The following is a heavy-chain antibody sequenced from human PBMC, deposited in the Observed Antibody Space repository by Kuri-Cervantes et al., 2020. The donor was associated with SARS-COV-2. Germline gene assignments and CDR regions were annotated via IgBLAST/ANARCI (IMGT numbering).Heavy chain of an antibody. J-gene: IGHJ6*02. CDR1: GFTYSDYT. D-gene: IGHD3-3*01. CDR2: ISPSSRNII. V-gene: IGHV3-48*01. Sequence: ESLKISCAASGFTYSDYTLNWVRQAPGKGLEWVSYISPSSRNIIHNADSVKGRFTISRDNAKNLLYLQMNNLRVEDTAIYYCAKATVRFLEWLQYYYYYGMDVWGQGTTVTVSS. CDR3: AKATVRFLEWLQYYYYYGMDV.